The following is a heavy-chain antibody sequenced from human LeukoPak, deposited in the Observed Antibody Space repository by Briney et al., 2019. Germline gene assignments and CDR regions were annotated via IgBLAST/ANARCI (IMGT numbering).Heavy chain of an antibody. D-gene: IGHD2/OR15-2a*01. V-gene: IGHV3-21*01. Sequence: GGSLRLSCAASGFTFSRYSMNGVRQAPGKGLEGVSSINNSSSYIYYAASVRGRFTISRDNAKNSLYLQMNSLGAEDTAVYYCARDPGRSMQGVGNWFDPWGQGTLATVSS. J-gene: IGHJ5*02. CDR2: INNSSSYI. CDR3: ARDPGRSMQGVGNWFDP. CDR1: GFTFSRYS.